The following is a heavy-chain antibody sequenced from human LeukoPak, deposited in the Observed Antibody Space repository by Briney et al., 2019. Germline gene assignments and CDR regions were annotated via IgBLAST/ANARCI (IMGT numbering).Heavy chain of an antibody. CDR2: ISYDGSNE. D-gene: IGHD6-19*01. V-gene: IGHV3-30-3*01. J-gene: IGHJ4*02. CDR1: GFSFSDYS. CDR3: AKDRAITVAGTGLEY. Sequence: GGSLRLSCAASGFSFSDYSMHCVRQAPGKGLEWVAIISYDGSNERYADSVKGRFTISRDNSKNTLYLQMNSLRTEDTAVYFCAKDRAITVAGTGLEYWGQGALVTVSS.